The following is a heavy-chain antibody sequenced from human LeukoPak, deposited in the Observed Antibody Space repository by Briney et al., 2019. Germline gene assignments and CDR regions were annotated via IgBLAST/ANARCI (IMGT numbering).Heavy chain of an antibody. CDR3: ARGYGSGSYFPGPRFDY. V-gene: IGHV4-30-2*01. CDR2: IYHSGST. CDR1: GGSISSGGYS. D-gene: IGHD3-10*01. J-gene: IGHJ4*02. Sequence: PSETLSLTCAVSGGSISSGGYSWSWIRQPPGKGLEWIGYIYHSGSTYYNPSLKSRVTISVDRSKNQFSLKLSSVTAADTAVYYCARGYGSGSYFPGPRFDYWGQGTLVTVSS.